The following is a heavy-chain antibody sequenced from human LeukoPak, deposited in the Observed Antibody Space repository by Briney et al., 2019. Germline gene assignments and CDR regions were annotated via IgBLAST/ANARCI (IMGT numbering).Heavy chain of an antibody. V-gene: IGHV3-33*08. J-gene: IGHJ4*02. D-gene: IGHD6-6*01. CDR1: GFTFSSYA. CDR2: IWYDGSNK. Sequence: GGSLRLSCAASGFTFSSYAMSWVRQAPGKGLEWVAVIWYDGSNKYYADSVKGRFTISRDNSKNTLYLQMNSLRAEDTAVYYCARVSGSSSGCVDYWGQGTLVTVSS. CDR3: ARVSGSSSGCVDY.